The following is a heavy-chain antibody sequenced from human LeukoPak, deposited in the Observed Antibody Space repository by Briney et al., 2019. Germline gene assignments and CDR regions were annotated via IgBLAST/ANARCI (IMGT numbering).Heavy chain of an antibody. Sequence: SETLSLICTVSGGSISSGSYYWSWIRQPAGKGLEWIGRIYTSGSTNYNPSLKSRVTISVDTSKNQFSLKLSSVTAADTAVYYCASRAMVRGVMSDYWGQGTLVTVSS. CDR3: ASRAMVRGVMSDY. J-gene: IGHJ4*02. CDR1: GGSISSGSYY. D-gene: IGHD3-10*01. V-gene: IGHV4-61*02. CDR2: IYTSGST.